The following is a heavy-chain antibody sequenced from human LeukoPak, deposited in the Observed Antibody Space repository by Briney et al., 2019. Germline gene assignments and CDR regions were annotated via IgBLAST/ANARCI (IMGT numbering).Heavy chain of an antibody. CDR2: IYYSGST. V-gene: IGHV4-39*01. CDR1: GGSISSSSYY. D-gene: IGHD6-13*01. Sequence: SETLSLTCTVSGGSISSSSYYWGWIRQPPGKGLEWIGIIYYSGSTYYNPSLKSRVTISVDTSKNQFSLKLSSVTAADTAVYYCARRGMSSSWSHRGWFDPWGQGTLVTVSS. J-gene: IGHJ5*02. CDR3: ARRGMSSSWSHRGWFDP.